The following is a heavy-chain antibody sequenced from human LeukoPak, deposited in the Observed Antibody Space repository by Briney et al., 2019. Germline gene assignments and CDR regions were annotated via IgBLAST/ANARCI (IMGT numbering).Heavy chain of an antibody. CDR1: GFTFSNYA. CDR3: ARDGRSSSSYLFYRDV. J-gene: IGHJ6*03. CDR2: ISYDGSNK. D-gene: IGHD6-6*01. V-gene: IGHV3-30*01. Sequence: GGSLRLSCAASGFTFSNYAMHWVRQAPGKGLEWVAVISYDGSNKYYADSVKGRFTISRDNSKNTLYQQMYSLRAEDTAVYYCARDGRSSSSYLFYRDVWGKGTTVTVSS.